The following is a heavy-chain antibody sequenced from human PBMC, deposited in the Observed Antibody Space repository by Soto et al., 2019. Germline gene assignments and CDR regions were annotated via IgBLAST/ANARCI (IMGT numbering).Heavy chain of an antibody. CDR1: GGSISGNY. Sequence: SETLSLTCAVSGGSISGNYWTWIRQPPGKGLEWIGYVYNSGSTNYNPSLKSRVTISEDTSKNQFSLKVNSMTAADTAVYYCARYRREAAAGYTLDYWGQGILVTVSS. V-gene: IGHV4-59*01. D-gene: IGHD6-13*01. J-gene: IGHJ4*02. CDR3: ARYRREAAAGYTLDY. CDR2: VYNSGST.